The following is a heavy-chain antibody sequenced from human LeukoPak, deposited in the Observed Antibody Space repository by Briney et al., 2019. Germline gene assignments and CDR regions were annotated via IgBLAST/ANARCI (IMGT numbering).Heavy chain of an antibody. CDR3: AIYSDTYYFDH. J-gene: IGHJ4*02. D-gene: IGHD1-26*01. V-gene: IGHV5-51*01. CDR2: IYPGDSDT. CDR1: GSIFTSSW. Sequence: GASLQISCNCSGSIFTSSWIGWVRQLPGKGLEWMGIIYPGDSDTRYSPSFQGQVTISADKSISTAYLQWSSLKASDTAMYYCAIYSDTYYFDHWGQGTLVTVSS.